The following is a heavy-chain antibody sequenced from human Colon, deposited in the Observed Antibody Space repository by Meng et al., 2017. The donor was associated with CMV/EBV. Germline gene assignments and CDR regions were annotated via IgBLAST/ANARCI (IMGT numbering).Heavy chain of an antibody. CDR2: ITWDSGGT. CDR3: VKGKDGYNDH. Sequence: HSGTVYGFACEDHIMHWVRQGPGKGLEWVSLITWDSGGTYYADSVKGRFTISRDNSKNSLYLQMNSLTTEDAARYYCVKGKDGYNDHWGQGTLVTVSS. J-gene: IGHJ4*02. V-gene: IGHV3-43*01. D-gene: IGHD5-24*01. CDR1: GFACEDHI.